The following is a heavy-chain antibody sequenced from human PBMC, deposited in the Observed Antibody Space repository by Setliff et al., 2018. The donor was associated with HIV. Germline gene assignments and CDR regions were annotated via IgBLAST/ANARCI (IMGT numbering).Heavy chain of an antibody. Sequence: SETLSLTCAVSGGAVYSRDYYWGWIRQPPGKGLEWIGNILYVGTTYYTPSLKSRVSISVHTSSNQFSLRLICLTAAETAVYYCARPATALGGGAAFDSLGQVTMVTVSS. CDR2: ILYVGTT. CDR3: ARPATALGGGAAFDS. CDR1: GGAVYSRDYY. J-gene: IGHJ3*02. V-gene: IGHV4-39*01. D-gene: IGHD2-21*02.